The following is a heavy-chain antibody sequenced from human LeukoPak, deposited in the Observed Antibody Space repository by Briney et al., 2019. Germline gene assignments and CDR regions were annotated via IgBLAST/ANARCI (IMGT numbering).Heavy chain of an antibody. CDR2: IYSSGRT. V-gene: IGHV4-39*07. J-gene: IGHJ6*03. CDR1: GDSIASGDNS. D-gene: IGHD4-23*01. Sequence: SETLSLTCTVSGDSIASGDNSWGWIRQPPGKGLEWIGNIYSSGRTYYNPSLKSPVTISVDTSKNQFSLKLCSVTAADTAVYYCAKGTSTVVTPDYYYYYSMDVWGKGTTVTVSS. CDR3: AKGTSTVVTPDYYYYYSMDV.